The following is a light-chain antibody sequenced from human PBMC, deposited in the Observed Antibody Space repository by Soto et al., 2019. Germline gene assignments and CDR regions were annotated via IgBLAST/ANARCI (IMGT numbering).Light chain of an antibody. Sequence: QSVLTQPASVSGSPGQSITISCTGTSSDVGFYKLVSWYQQHPGKVPKLIISEDNKRPSGVSNRFSGSKSGNTASLTISGLQAEDEADYYCCSYAGGTIFGVFGTGTKATVL. CDR3: CSYAGGTIFGV. CDR1: SSDVGFYKL. CDR2: EDN. V-gene: IGLV2-23*02. J-gene: IGLJ1*01.